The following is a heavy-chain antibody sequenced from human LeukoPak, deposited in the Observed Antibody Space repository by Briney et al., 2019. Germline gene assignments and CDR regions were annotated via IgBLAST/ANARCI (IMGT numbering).Heavy chain of an antibody. D-gene: IGHD5-12*01. CDR1: GYSFPSYL. CDR3: ARAHSGYDGVDY. J-gene: IGHJ4*02. V-gene: IGHV5-51*01. Sequence: GESLKIFCKGSGYSFPSYLIGWVRQMPGKGLEWMGMIDPADSDTTYSPSFHGQVTISADRSISTAYLQWSSLKASDTAMYYCARAHSGYDGVDYWGQGTLVTVSS. CDR2: IDPADSDT.